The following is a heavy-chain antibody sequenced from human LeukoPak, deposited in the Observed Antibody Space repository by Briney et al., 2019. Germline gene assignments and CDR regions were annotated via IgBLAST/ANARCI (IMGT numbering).Heavy chain of an antibody. J-gene: IGHJ3*02. CDR3: ARRYSGNYAGIGAFDI. CDR1: GLTFSRYW. CDR2: IREDGSEK. V-gene: IGHV3-7*01. D-gene: IGHD1-26*01. Sequence: PGGSLRLSCAVSGLTFSRYWMSWVRQAPGKGLEWVANIREDGSEKNYVDSVRGRFTISRDSAKNSLYLQMNSLRAEDTAVYYCARRYSGNYAGIGAFDIWGQGTLLTVSS.